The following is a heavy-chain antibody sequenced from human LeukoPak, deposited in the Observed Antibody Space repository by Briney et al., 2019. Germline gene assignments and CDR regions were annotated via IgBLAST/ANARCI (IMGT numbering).Heavy chain of an antibody. CDR3: SRNGLVDFDY. Sequence: SLRLSCTPSGFSFDDFAMSWVRQPAGKGLEWVGFIRRRAYGGAAEYAASVKGRFIISRDDSKGIAYLQMNSLKTEDTAVYYCSRNGLVDFDYWGQGSRVIVSP. CDR2: IRRRAYGGAA. CDR1: GFSFDDFA. V-gene: IGHV3-49*04. J-gene: IGHJ4*02.